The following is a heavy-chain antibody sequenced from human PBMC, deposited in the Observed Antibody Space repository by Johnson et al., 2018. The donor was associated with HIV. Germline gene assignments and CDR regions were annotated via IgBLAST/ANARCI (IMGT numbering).Heavy chain of an antibody. V-gene: IGHV3-9*01. CDR1: GFTFDDYA. J-gene: IGHJ3*02. CDR2: ISWKSGSI. Sequence: QLVESGGGLVQPGRSLRLSCAASGFTFDDYAMHWVRQAPGKGLEWVSGISWKSGSIGYADSVKGRFTISRDNAKNSLYLQRNSLRAEDTALYYFAKARGYGGGGYGGYDAVDMWGEGTMVTVSA. D-gene: IGHD6-25*01. CDR3: AKARGYGGGGYGGYDAVDM.